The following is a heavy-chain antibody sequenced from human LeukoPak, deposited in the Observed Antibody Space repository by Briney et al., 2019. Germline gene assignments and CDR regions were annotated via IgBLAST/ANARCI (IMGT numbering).Heavy chain of an antibody. Sequence: GGSLRLSCAASGFTFSSYGMHWVRQAPGKGLEWVAVIWYDGSNKYYADSVKGRFTISRDNSKNTLYLQMNSLRAEDTAAYYCARDPYSSGVNWFDPWGQGTLVTVSS. CDR2: IWYDGSNK. D-gene: IGHD6-25*01. CDR3: ARDPYSSGVNWFDP. CDR1: GFTFSSYG. J-gene: IGHJ5*02. V-gene: IGHV3-33*01.